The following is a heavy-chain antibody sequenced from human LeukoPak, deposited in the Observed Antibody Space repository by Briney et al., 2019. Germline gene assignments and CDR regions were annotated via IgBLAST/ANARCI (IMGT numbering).Heavy chain of an antibody. CDR1: GYTFTSYD. CDR2: MNPNSGNT. J-gene: IGHJ4*02. Sequence: ASVKVSCKASGYTFTSYDINWVRPATGQGLEWMGWMNPNSGNTGYAQKFQGRVTITRNTSISTAYMELSSLRSEDTAVYYCARVRLQGGSSSFPDYWGQGTLVTVSS. D-gene: IGHD6-6*01. CDR3: ARVRLQGGSSSFPDY. V-gene: IGHV1-8*03.